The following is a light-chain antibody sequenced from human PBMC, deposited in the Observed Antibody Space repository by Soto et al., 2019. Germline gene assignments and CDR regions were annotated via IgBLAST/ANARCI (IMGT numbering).Light chain of an antibody. J-gene: IGKJ5*01. CDR3: QQSYMDPIT. V-gene: IGKV1-39*01. CDR2: DAS. CDR1: QSISTY. Sequence: IKMNQSPSSLSASVGNRVTITCRASQSISTYLNWYQKKPGKAPNLLIYDASRLQSGVPSRFSGSGGGTDFTLSISSVQPEDFATYFCQQSYMDPITFGQGRRLEIK.